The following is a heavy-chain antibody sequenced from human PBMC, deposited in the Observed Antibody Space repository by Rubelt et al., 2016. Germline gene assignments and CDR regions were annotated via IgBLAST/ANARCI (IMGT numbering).Heavy chain of an antibody. D-gene: IGHD3-22*01. CDR2: ISSSSTI. CDR3: ARSTYYYDSSGYSH. V-gene: IGHV3-48*02. Sequence: EWVSYISSSSTIYYADSVKGRFTISRDNAKNSLYLQMNSLRDEDTAVYYCARSTYYYDSSGYSHWGQGTLVTVSS. J-gene: IGHJ4*02.